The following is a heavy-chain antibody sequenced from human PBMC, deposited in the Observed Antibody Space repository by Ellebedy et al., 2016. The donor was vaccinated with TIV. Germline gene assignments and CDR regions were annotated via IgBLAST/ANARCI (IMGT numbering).Heavy chain of an antibody. J-gene: IGHJ4*02. V-gene: IGHV4-39*01. CDR2: IYYRGST. CDR3: ARQGADSSSWYGKYYFDY. CDR1: GGSISGTNYY. D-gene: IGHD6-13*01. Sequence: MPSETLSLTCTVSGGSISGTNYYWGWIRQPPGKGLEWIGSIYYRGSTYYNSSLKSRVTISVNTSKNQISLNVTSVTAGDTAVHYCARQGADSSSWYGKYYFDYWGQGNLVTVS.